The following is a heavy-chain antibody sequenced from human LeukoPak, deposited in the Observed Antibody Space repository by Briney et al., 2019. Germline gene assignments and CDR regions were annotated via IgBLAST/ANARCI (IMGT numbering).Heavy chain of an antibody. CDR3: ARLKRPSDAFDS. Sequence: GGSLRLSCAASGFTFSSYWMHWVRQAPGKGLVWVSRINSDGSSTSYADSVKGRFTISRNHANNTLFLQMNSLDADTPASYYCARLKRPSDAFDSWGQGTMVTVSS. D-gene: IGHD6-25*01. J-gene: IGHJ3*02. CDR2: INSDGSST. CDR1: GFTFSSYW. V-gene: IGHV3-74*01.